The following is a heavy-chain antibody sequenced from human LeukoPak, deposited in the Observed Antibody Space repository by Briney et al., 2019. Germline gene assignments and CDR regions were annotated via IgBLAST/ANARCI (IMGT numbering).Heavy chain of an antibody. CDR3: AKDVSSCGGDCPDS. CDR2: ISVSGGST. V-gene: IGHV3-23*01. D-gene: IGHD2-21*02. CDR1: GFSIRNYD. Sequence: GGSLRLSCTASGFSIRNYDMNWVRQSPGKGLEWVSGISVSGGSTYYADSVKGRFTISRDNSKNTVYLQMNSLRAEETAIYYCAKDVSSCGGDCPDSWGQGTLVTVSS. J-gene: IGHJ4*02.